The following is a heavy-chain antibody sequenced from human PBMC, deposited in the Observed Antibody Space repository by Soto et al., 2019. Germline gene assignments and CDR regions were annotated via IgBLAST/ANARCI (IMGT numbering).Heavy chain of an antibody. CDR2: INPATGAA. J-gene: IGHJ3*02. V-gene: IGHV1-2*02. D-gene: IGHD3-3*01. CDR1: GYPVTAYY. CDR3: ARGGGVGVAGSAAFDM. Sequence: QLHLVQSGAVVKKPGASVTVSCSASGYPVTAYYMHWVRQAPGRGLEWMGGINPATGAAKYTQTSQGRVTMTRDTTTSTVFMEPRGLTSVATAVFYCARGGGVGVAGSAAFDMWGQGTLVTVSS.